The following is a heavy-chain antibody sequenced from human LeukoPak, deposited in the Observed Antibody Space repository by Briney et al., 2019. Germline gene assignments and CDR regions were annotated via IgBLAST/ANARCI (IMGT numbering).Heavy chain of an antibody. J-gene: IGHJ6*03. CDR3: SSAIEV. V-gene: IGHV3-7*01. CDR1: GFIFRSYW. CDR2: INQDGSEK. Sequence: PGVSLRLSCEVSGFIFRSYWMDWVRQAPGRGLEWVANINQDGSEKYFVDSVKGRFTISRDNAKSSLYLQMNSLRAEDTAVYFSSSAIEVWGKGTTVTVS.